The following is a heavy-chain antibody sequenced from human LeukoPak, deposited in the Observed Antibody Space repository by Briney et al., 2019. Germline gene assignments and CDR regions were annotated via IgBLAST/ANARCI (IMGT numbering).Heavy chain of an antibody. Sequence: GGSLRLSCAAPRFTFSVHYIDWVRQAPGKGLEWVCRSRNKANSYTTEYAASVKGRFTLSRDDSENSLYLQMSSLKTEDAAVYYCVRDGRIGSGSYWPIDDWSQGTLVTVSS. V-gene: IGHV3-72*01. CDR2: SRNKANSYTT. D-gene: IGHD3-10*01. CDR1: RFTFSVHY. J-gene: IGHJ4*02. CDR3: VRDGRIGSGSYWPIDD.